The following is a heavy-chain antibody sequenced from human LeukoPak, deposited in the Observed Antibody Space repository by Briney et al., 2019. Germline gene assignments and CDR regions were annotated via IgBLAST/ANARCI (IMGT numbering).Heavy chain of an antibody. D-gene: IGHD3-10*01. J-gene: IGHJ4*02. CDR2: IHKDGKNT. Sequence: PGGSLRLSCTASGFTFSSYWMQWVRQAPGKGPVWGSRIHKDGKNTKYADSVEGRFTISRDNGKNTLYLQMNSLRAEDTAVYYCAREASGSDNYYSDYWGQGTLVTVSS. CDR3: AREASGSDNYYSDY. CDR1: GFTFSSYW. V-gene: IGHV3-74*03.